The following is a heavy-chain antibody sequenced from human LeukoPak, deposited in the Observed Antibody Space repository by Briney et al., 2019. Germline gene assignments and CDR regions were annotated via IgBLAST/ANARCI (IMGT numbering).Heavy chain of an antibody. CDR2: IYYSGST. CDR3: ARFGITVVRGGKYYFDY. D-gene: IGHD3-10*01. CDR1: GGSISSSSYY. J-gene: IGHJ4*02. Sequence: DPSETLSLTCTVSGGSISSSSYYWGWIRQPPGKGLEWIGSIYYSGSTYYNPSLKSRVTISVDTSKNQFSLKLSSVTAADTAVYYCARFGITVVRGGKYYFDYWGQGTLVTVSS. V-gene: IGHV4-39*01.